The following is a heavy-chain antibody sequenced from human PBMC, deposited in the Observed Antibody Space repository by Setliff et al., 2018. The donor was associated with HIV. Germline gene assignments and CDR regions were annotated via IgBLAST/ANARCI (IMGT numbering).Heavy chain of an antibody. CDR1: GGSISSSSYY. CDR3: ARVPPFSGSNFSWYFDL. D-gene: IGHD1-26*01. V-gene: IGHV4-39*07. J-gene: IGHJ2*01. Sequence: SETLSLTCNVSGGSISSSSYYWGWIRQPPGKGLEWIGSLYHTGSNNYNPSLKSRITVSVDRSKNQFSLKLTSVTAADTALYYCARVPPFSGSNFSWYFDLWGRGTLVTV. CDR2: LYHTGSN.